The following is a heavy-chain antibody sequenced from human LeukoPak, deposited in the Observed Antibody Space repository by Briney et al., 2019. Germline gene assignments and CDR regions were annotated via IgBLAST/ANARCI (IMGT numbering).Heavy chain of an antibody. CDR3: ARDNLLTTVTTVWFDP. V-gene: IGHV1-2*02. D-gene: IGHD4-17*01. J-gene: IGHJ5*02. CDR1: GYTFTVYY. CDR2: INPNSGGT. Sequence: ASVKVSFKASGYTFTVYYMHWVRQAPGQGLEWMGWINPNSGGTNYAQKFQGRVTMTRDTSISTAYMELSRLRSDDTAVYYCARDNLLTTVTTVWFDPWGQGTLVTVSS.